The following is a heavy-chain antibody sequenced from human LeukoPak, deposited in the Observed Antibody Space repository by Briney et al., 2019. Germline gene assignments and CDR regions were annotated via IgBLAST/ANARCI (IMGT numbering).Heavy chain of an antibody. CDR2: IYSGGST. J-gene: IGHJ6*02. D-gene: IGHD2-2*01. CDR1: GFTVSSNY. CDR3: ARDPSQGDYYYGMDV. Sequence: GGSLRLSCAASGFTVSSNYMSWVRQAPGKGLEWVSVIYSGGSTYYADSVKGRFTISRDNSKNTLYLQMNSLRAEDTAVYYCARDPSQGDYYYGMDVWGQGTTVTVSS. V-gene: IGHV3-66*01.